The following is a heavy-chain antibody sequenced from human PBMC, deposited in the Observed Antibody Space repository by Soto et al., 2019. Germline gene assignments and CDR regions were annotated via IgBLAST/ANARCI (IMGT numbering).Heavy chain of an antibody. Sequence: SETLSLTCTVSGSSISGSGYYWGWIRQPPGRGLEWIGSLYYNVGTYYNPSLKSRVTISVDTSANQFSLMVNSVTAADTAIYLSRHPSRQFVQFWGQGTQVTVSS. CDR3: SRHPSRQFVQF. V-gene: IGHV4-39*01. CDR1: GSSISGSGYY. CDR2: LYYNVGT. D-gene: IGHD2-8*01. J-gene: IGHJ4*03.